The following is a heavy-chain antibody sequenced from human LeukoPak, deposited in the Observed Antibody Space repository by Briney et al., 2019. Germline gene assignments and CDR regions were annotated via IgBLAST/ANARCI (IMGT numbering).Heavy chain of an antibody. Sequence: GGSLRLSRAASGFTVSSNYMSWVRQAPGKGLEWVSVIYSGGSTYYADSVKGRFTISRDNSKNTLYLQMNSLRAEDTAVYYCARGSRDGYHYRDWGQGTLVTVSS. CDR2: IYSGGST. CDR3: ARGSRDGYHYRD. V-gene: IGHV3-53*01. D-gene: IGHD5-24*01. CDR1: GFTVSSNY. J-gene: IGHJ4*02.